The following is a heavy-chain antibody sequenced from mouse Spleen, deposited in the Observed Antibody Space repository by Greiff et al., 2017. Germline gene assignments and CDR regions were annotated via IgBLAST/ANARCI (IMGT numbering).Heavy chain of an antibody. CDR2: IYPGDGDT. J-gene: IGHJ4*01. D-gene: IGHD4-1*01. Sequence: LVESGAELVKPGASVKISCKASGYAFSSHWMNWVKQRPGKGLEWIGQIYPGDGDTNYNGKFKGKATLTADKSSSTAYMQLSSLTSEDSAVYFCARTGAMDYWGQGTSVTVSS. CDR3: ARTGAMDY. CDR1: GYAFSSHW. V-gene: IGHV1-80*01.